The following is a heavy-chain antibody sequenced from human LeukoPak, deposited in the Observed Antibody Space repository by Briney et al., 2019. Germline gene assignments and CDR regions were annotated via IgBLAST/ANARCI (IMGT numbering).Heavy chain of an antibody. Sequence: PGGSLRLSCAASGFTFSTYGMHWVRQAPGKGLEWVAFVRFDGNDKFYADSVKGRFTISRDTSKNTLYLQMTSLTPEDTAVYYCAKDLMRDRWFGESWGQGTLVSVSS. CDR1: GFTFSTYG. CDR2: VRFDGNDK. CDR3: AKDLMRDRWFGES. V-gene: IGHV3-30*02. J-gene: IGHJ5*02. D-gene: IGHD3-10*01.